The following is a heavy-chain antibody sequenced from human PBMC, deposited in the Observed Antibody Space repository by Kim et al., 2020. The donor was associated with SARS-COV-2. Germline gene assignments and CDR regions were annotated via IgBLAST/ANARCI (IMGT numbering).Heavy chain of an antibody. D-gene: IGHD2-15*01. J-gene: IGHJ4*02. CDR3: VRGGGSLWN. V-gene: IGHV4-34*01. CDR1: GGSFSGYY. CDR2: INHSGST. Sequence: SETLSLTCAVYGGSFSGYYWTWIRQPPGKGLEWIGEINHSGSTNYNPSLKSRVTISVDTSKNQFSLKLSSVTAADTAVYYCVRGGGSLWNWGQGALVTVS.